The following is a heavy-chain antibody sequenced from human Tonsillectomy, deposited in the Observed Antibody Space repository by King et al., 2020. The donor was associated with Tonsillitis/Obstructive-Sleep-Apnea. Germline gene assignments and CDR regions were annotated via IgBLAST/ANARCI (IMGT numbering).Heavy chain of an antibody. J-gene: IGHJ4*02. D-gene: IGHD6-25*01. CDR2: IIPILAIA. V-gene: IGHV1-69*09. CDR3: AVPWGSGFEY. CDR1: GGTFSTYA. Sequence: QLVQSGAEVKKPGSSVKVSCKASGGTFSTYAISWVRQAPGQGLEWMGRIIPILAIANYAQKFQGRVTITADKSTSTAYMELSSLRSEDTAVYYCAVPWGSGFEYWGQGTLVTVSS.